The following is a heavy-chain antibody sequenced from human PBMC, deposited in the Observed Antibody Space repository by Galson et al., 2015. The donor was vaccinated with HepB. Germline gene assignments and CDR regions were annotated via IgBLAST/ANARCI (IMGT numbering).Heavy chain of an antibody. V-gene: IGHV3-74*01. CDR3: ARSRVERTVAGTFDS. CDR1: GFTFSNYW. CDR2: INTDGSST. Sequence: SLRLSCAVSGFTFSNYWMHWVRQVPGKGLVWVSRINTDGSSTSYADSVKGRFTISRDSAKNTLYLQMNSLRAEDTAVYYCARSRVERTVAGTFDSWGQGTLVTVSS. J-gene: IGHJ4*02. D-gene: IGHD6-19*01.